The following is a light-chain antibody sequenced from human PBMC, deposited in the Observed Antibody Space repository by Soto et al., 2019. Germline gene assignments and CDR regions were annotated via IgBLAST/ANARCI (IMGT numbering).Light chain of an antibody. Sequence: QSLLTQPASVSGSPVQSITISCTGTSSDVCGYKFVSWYQQHPGKAPKLMIYEVNNRPSGFSNRFSGSKSGNTASLTISGLQDEDEDDYYCRPYTTRSXFEVFGTGTKVXV. CDR2: EVN. V-gene: IGLV2-14*01. J-gene: IGLJ1*01. CDR1: SSDVCGYKF. CDR3: RPYTTRSXFEV.